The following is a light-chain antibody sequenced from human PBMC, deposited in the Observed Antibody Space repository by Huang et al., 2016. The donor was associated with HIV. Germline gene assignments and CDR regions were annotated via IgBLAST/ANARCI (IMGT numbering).Light chain of an antibody. Sequence: DIQMTQSPSAMSASVGDRVTITCRATQDTYNYLAWFQQKPGKAPKRLIYGASSLQTVVPSRFSGSGSGTEFTLTINNLQPEDSATYYCLQHKNFHTPTFGQGTKVEI. J-gene: IGKJ1*01. CDR3: LQHKNFHTPT. V-gene: IGKV1-17*03. CDR1: QDTYNY. CDR2: GAS.